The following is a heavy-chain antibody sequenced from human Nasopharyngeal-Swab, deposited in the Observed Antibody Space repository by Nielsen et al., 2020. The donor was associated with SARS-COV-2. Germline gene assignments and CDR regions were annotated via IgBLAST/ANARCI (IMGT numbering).Heavy chain of an antibody. J-gene: IGHJ3*02. CDR2: ISYDGSNK. D-gene: IGHD3-3*01. CDR3: ASSYYDFWSGYYYHGAFDI. V-gene: IGHV3-30*04. Sequence: VRQAPGKGLEWVAVISYDGSNKYYADSVKGRFTISRDNSKNTLYLQMNSLRAEDTAVYYCASSYYDFWSGYYYHGAFDIWGQGTMVTVS.